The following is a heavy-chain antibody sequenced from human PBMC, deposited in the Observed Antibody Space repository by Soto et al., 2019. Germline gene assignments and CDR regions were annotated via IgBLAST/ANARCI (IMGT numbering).Heavy chain of an antibody. Sequence: EVLLLESGGGLVQPGGSLRLSCEASGFSFSSFAMNWVRQAPGKGLEWVSAIGDSGASTYYADSVKGRFTISRDNSRNTLYLQLTSLRAEDTAVYYCAQGVELEVRGKGTPVNVSS. CDR2: IGDSGAST. CDR1: GFSFSSFA. CDR3: AQGVELEV. V-gene: IGHV3-23*01. J-gene: IGHJ6*04. D-gene: IGHD1-26*01.